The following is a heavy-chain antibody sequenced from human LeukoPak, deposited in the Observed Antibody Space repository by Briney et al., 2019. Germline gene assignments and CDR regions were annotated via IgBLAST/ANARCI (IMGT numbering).Heavy chain of an antibody. CDR2: INSDGSST. V-gene: IGHV3-74*01. CDR1: GFTFSSYW. J-gene: IGHJ4*02. D-gene: IGHD1-26*01. Sequence: GGSLRLSCAASGFTFSSYWMHWVRQAPGKGLVWVSRINSDGSSTSYADSVKGRFTISRDNSKNTLYLQMNSLRAEDTAVYYCAKDYSGSYGDYFDYWGQGTLVTVSS. CDR3: AKDYSGSYGDYFDY.